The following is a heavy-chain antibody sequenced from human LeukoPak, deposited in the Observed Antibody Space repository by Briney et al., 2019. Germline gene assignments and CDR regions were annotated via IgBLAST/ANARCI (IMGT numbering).Heavy chain of an antibody. V-gene: IGHV4-59*01. CDR3: AREVGGIAARIDY. D-gene: IGHD6-6*01. CDR2: IYYSGST. Sequence: SETLSLTCTVSGGSISSYYWSWIRQPPGKGLEWIGYIYYSGSTNYNPPLKSRVTISVDTSKNQFSLKLSSVTAADTAVYYCAREVGGIAARIDYWGQGTLVTVSS. CDR1: GGSISSYY. J-gene: IGHJ4*02.